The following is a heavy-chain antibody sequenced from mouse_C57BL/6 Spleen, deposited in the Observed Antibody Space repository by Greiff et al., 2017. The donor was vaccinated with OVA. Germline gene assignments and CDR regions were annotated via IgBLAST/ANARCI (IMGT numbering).Heavy chain of an antibody. CDR2: ISYDGSN. J-gene: IGHJ2*01. CDR1: GYSITSGYY. Sequence: DVKLQESGPGLVKPSQSLSLTCSVTGYSITSGYYWNWIRQFPGNKLEWMGYISYDGSNNYNPSLKNRISITRDTSKNQFFLKLNSVTTEDTATYYCAREELTGYFDYWGQGTTLTVSS. V-gene: IGHV3-6*01. CDR3: AREELTGYFDY. D-gene: IGHD4-1*01.